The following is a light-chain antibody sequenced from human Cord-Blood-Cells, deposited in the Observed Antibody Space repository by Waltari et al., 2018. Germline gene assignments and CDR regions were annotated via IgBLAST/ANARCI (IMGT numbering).Light chain of an antibody. Sequence: QSALTQPASVSGSPGQSITISCTGTSSDVGGYNYVSWYHQHPGKAPKLMIYEVSNRPSGGCSRFSGSESGNTASLTISGLQAEDEADYYCSSYTSSSVVFGGGTKLTVL. CDR1: SSDVGGYNY. CDR3: SSYTSSSVV. CDR2: EVS. V-gene: IGLV2-14*01. J-gene: IGLJ2*01.